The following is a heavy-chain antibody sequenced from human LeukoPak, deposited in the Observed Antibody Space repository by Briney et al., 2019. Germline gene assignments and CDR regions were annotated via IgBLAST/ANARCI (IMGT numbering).Heavy chain of an antibody. Sequence: SETLSLTCTVSGGSIGSGGYYWSWIRQHPGKGLEWIGYIYDRGSTYYNPSLRRQVNMSLGTSKNEFSLKLKPVTAADTAIYFCARVGGYRRYGTMWGQGTVVSVS. V-gene: IGHV4-31*01. CDR2: IYDRGST. J-gene: IGHJ1*01. CDR1: GGSIGSGGYY. D-gene: IGHD5-12*01. CDR3: ARVGGYRRYGTM.